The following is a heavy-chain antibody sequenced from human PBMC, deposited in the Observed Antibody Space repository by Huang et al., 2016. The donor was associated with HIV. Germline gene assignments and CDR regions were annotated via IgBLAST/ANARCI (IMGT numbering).Heavy chain of an antibody. D-gene: IGHD5-18*01. CDR2: IYPVDSTT. V-gene: IGHV5-51*01. J-gene: IGHJ3*02. CDR3: ARQHLHSYGNGPFDI. CDR1: GYSFTRYW. Sequence: EVQLVQSGAEVKKPGESLKISCKGSGYSFTRYWIGWVRQMPGKGLEWSGIIYPVDSTTRYSPSFQGQVTISADKSISTAYLQWRSLKASDTAMYYCARQHLHSYGNGPFDIWGQGTMVTVSS.